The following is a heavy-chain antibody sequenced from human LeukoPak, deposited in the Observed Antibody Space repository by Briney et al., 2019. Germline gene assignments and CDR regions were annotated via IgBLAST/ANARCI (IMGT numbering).Heavy chain of an antibody. CDR2: ITAYNGNT. D-gene: IGHD4-17*01. Sequence: GASVTVSCKASGYTFTTYGITWVRQAPGQGLEWMGWITAYNGNTNYAQKLQGRVTMTTDTSTSTAYMELRSLRSDDTAVYYCARGRGDYGDYFLAYWGQGTLVTVSS. CDR1: GYTFTTYG. CDR3: ARGRGDYGDYFLAY. J-gene: IGHJ4*02. V-gene: IGHV1-18*01.